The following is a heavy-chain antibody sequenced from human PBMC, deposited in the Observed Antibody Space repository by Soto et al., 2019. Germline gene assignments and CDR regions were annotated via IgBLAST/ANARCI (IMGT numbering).Heavy chain of an antibody. CDR1: GGSFSGYY. J-gene: IGHJ4*02. D-gene: IGHD3-10*01. CDR2: INHSGST. Sequence: QVQLQQWGAGLLKPSETLSLTCAVYGGSFSGYYWSWIRQPPGKGLEWIGEINHSGSTNYNPSLKSRVTISVDTSQNQFSLKLSSVTAADTAVYYCARMVRGVIHYWGQGTLVTVSS. CDR3: ARMVRGVIHY. V-gene: IGHV4-34*01.